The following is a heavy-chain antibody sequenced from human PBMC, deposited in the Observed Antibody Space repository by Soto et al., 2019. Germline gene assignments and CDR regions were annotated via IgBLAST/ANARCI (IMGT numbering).Heavy chain of an antibody. Sequence: PGGSLRLSCAASGFTLSSYWMFWVRQAPGKGLVWVSRMCSAGSSMSYADSVKGRFTISRDNAKNTLYLQMTSLRAEDTAVYYCARQLPTAIRGGYYYSYGMDVWGQGTTVSVSS. CDR2: MCSAGSSM. V-gene: IGHV3-74*01. D-gene: IGHD2-2*02. CDR1: GFTLSSYW. CDR3: ARQLPTAIRGGYYYSYGMDV. J-gene: IGHJ6*02.